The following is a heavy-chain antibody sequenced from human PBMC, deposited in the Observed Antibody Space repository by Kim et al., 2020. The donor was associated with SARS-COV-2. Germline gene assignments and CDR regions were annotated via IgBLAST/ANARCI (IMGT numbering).Heavy chain of an antibody. D-gene: IGHD5-12*01. V-gene: IGHV1-69*13. CDR2: IIPIFGTA. CDR3: ARMSGDGYNGYYYYYMDV. J-gene: IGHJ6*03. CDR1: GGTFSSYA. Sequence: SVKVSCKASGGTFSSYAISWVRQAPGQGLEWMGGIIPIFGTANYAQKFQGRVTITADESTSTAYMELSSLRSEDTAVYYCARMSGDGYNGYYYYYMDVWGKGTTVTVSS.